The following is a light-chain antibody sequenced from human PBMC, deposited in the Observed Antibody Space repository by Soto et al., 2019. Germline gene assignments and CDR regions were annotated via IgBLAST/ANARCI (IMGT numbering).Light chain of an antibody. CDR3: QAYDYSLTASV. V-gene: IGLV2-14*01. J-gene: IGLJ3*02. CDR2: DVS. CDR1: ISDVGYSNY. Sequence: QSALTQPASVSGSPGQSITISCTGTISDVGYSNYVSWYQQLPGKAPKLMIYDVSDRPSGVSNRFSGSKSGSTASLTISGLQADDEADYYCQAYDYSLTASVFGGGTKLTVL.